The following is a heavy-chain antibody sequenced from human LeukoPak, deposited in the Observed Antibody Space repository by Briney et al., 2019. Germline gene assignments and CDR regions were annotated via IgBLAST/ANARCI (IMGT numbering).Heavy chain of an antibody. D-gene: IGHD1-1*01. J-gene: IGHJ3*02. Sequence: SETLSLTCTVSGGSISSYYWSWIRQPPGKGLEWIGYIYYSGSTNYNPSLKSRVTISVDTSKNQFSLKLSSVTAADTAVYYCARIAVSNGAFDIWGQGTMVTVSS. CDR1: GGSISSYY. CDR2: IYYSGST. CDR3: ARIAVSNGAFDI. V-gene: IGHV4-59*01.